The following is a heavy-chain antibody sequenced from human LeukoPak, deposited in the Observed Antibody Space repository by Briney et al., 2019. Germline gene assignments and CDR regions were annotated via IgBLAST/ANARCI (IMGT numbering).Heavy chain of an antibody. J-gene: IGHJ6*04. CDR2: ITSGSTTI. CDR3: AELGITTIGGV. V-gene: IGHV3-48*04. D-gene: IGHD3-10*02. Sequence: PGGSLRLSCAASGFTFSGSAMNWVRQAPGRGLEWVSFITSGSTTIYYADSVKGRFTISRDNAKNSLYLQMNSLRAEDTAVYYCAELGITTIGGVWGKGTTVTISS. CDR1: GFTFSGSA.